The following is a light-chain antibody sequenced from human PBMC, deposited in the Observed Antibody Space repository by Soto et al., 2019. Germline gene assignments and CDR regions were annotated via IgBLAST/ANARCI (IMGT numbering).Light chain of an antibody. CDR1: HDISNY. V-gene: IGKV1-33*01. J-gene: IGKJ3*01. CDR2: DAS. CDR3: QQYDTLSFT. Sequence: DIQMTQSPSSLSASVGDRVTISCQASHDISNYLNWYQQKLGNAPTLLIYDASNVAPGVPSRFSGSGSGTKFIFTISSLQPEDIATYYCQQYDTLSFTFGPGTKVDLK.